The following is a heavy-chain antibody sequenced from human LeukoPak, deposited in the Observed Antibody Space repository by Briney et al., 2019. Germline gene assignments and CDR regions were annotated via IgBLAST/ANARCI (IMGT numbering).Heavy chain of an antibody. D-gene: IGHD2-2*01. CDR2: IYYSGST. CDR1: GGSISSYY. CDR3: ARDLIRDCSSTSCYGNAFDI. J-gene: IGHJ3*02. V-gene: IGHV4-59*01. Sequence: SETLPLTCTVSGGSISSYYWSWIRQPPGKGLEWIGYIYYSGSTNYNPSLKSRVTISVDTSKNQFSLKLSSVTAADTAVYYCARDLIRDCSSTSCYGNAFDIWGQGTMVTVSS.